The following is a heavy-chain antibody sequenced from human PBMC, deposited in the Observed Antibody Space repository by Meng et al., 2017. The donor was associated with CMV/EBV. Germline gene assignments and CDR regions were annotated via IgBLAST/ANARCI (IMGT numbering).Heavy chain of an antibody. D-gene: IGHD1-14*01. Sequence: QVQLQESGPGLVKPSXXLSRTCTVAGGSISSGSYYWSWIRQPAGKGLEWIGRIYTSGSTNYNPSLKSRVTISVDTSKNQFSLKLSSVTAADTAVYYCAREPAFSAPWPFDYRGQGTLVTVSS. J-gene: IGHJ4*02. CDR2: IYTSGST. V-gene: IGHV4-61*02. CDR1: GGSISSGSYY. CDR3: AREPAFSAPWPFDY.